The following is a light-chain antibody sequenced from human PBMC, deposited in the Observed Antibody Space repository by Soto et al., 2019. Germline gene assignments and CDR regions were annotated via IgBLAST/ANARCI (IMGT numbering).Light chain of an antibody. V-gene: IGLV2-14*01. Sequence: QSALTQPASVSGSPGQSITISCTVTSSEVGGYNYVSWYQQHPGKAPKLMIYDVSNRPSGVSNRFSGSKSGNTASLTISGLQAEDEADYYCSSYTTSGSLVFGGGTKLTVL. CDR2: DVS. CDR1: SSEVGGYNY. J-gene: IGLJ2*01. CDR3: SSYTTSGSLV.